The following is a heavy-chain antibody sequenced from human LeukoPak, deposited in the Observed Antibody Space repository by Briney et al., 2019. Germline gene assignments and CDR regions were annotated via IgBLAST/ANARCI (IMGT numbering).Heavy chain of an antibody. CDR2: INAYNDNT. CDR1: GYTFTSYG. V-gene: IGHV1-18*01. CDR3: ARAGGSYSPSDY. J-gene: IGHJ4*02. D-gene: IGHD2-21*01. Sequence: ASVKVSCKASGYTFTSYGISWVRQAPGQGLEWMGWINAYNDNTNYAQKFQGRVTMTTDTSTSTAYMELWSLRSDDTAVFYCARAGGSYSPSDYWGQGTLVTVSS.